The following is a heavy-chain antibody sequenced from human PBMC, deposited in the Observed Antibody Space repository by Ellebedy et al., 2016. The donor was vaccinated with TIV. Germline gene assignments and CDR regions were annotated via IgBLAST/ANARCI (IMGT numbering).Heavy chain of an antibody. CDR2: ISNSGDTT. D-gene: IGHD6-13*01. J-gene: IGHJ4*02. V-gene: IGHV3-23*01. CDR3: ARIAGISSWYAKY. Sequence: PWGSLRLSCAASGFTFSCCAMSWVRQAQGKGLEWVSVISNSGDTTSADAVGGRFTISRDNSINTLYLQMNSLRADDTAIYHCARIAGISSWYAKYWGQGTLVTVSS. CDR1: GFTFSCCA.